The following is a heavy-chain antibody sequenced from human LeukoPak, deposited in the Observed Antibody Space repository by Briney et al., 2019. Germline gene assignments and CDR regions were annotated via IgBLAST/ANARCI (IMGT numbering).Heavy chain of an antibody. CDR1: GFTFSTYA. V-gene: IGHV3-43*02. Sequence: GGSLRLSCAAPGFTFSTYAMNWVRQAPGKGLEWVSLISGDGGSTYYADFVEGRFTISRDNSKNSLYRQMNSLRTEDTALYYCAKDGDKPVLRYFDWLSTNVLYYGMDVWGQGTTVTVSS. CDR2: ISGDGGST. D-gene: IGHD3-9*01. J-gene: IGHJ6*02. CDR3: AKDGDKPVLRYFDWLSTNVLYYGMDV.